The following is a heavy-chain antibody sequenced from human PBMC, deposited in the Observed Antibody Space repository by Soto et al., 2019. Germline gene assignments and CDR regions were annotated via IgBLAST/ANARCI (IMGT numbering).Heavy chain of an antibody. CDR1: GYTFTSYG. Sequence: ASVKVSCKASGYTFTSYGISWVRQAPGQGLEWMGWISAYNGNTNYAQKLQGRVTMTTDTSTSTAYMELRSLRSDDTAVYYCAREPSAGDHYDAFDIWGQGTMVTVSS. V-gene: IGHV1-18*01. D-gene: IGHD7-27*01. CDR3: AREPSAGDHYDAFDI. J-gene: IGHJ3*02. CDR2: ISAYNGNT.